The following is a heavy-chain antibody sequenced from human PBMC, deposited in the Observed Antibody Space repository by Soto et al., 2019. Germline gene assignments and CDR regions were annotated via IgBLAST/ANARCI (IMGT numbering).Heavy chain of an antibody. CDR2: IYYSGST. V-gene: IGHV4-59*01. J-gene: IGHJ4*02. D-gene: IGHD2-2*01. Sequence: QVQLQEAGPGLVKPSETLSLTCTVSAGSLSSYYWNWIRQPPGKGLEWIGYIYYSGSTNYNPSLKCRVTITVDTSKNQFYLRLSSVTAADTAVYYCARSGGYDVLLPAGTHWGQGTLVTVSS. CDR1: AGSLSSYY. CDR3: ARSGGYDVLLPAGTH.